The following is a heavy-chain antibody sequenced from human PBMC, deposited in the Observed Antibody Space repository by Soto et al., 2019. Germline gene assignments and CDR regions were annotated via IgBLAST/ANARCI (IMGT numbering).Heavy chain of an antibody. CDR1: GYALTRYV. D-gene: IGHD2-21*01. CDR2: INAGNGNT. CDR3: ARGGRGLYSSFDY. J-gene: IGHJ4*02. Sequence: ASVKVSCKSAGYALTRYVVHWGRQAPGQRLEWMGWINAGNGNTKYSQKFQGRVTITRDTSTSTAYMELSSLRSADTAVYYCARGGRGLYSSFDYWGQGTLVTVSS. V-gene: IGHV1-3*01.